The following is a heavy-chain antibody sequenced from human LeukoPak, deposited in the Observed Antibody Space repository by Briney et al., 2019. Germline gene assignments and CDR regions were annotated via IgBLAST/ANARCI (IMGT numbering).Heavy chain of an antibody. V-gene: IGHV3-23*01. J-gene: IGHJ3*02. CDR2: ISGSGGST. D-gene: IGHD4-17*01. Sequence: PGGSLRLSCAASGFTFSSYAMSWVRQAPGQGLEWVSAISGSGGSTYYADSVKGRFTISRDNSKNTLYLQMNSLRAEDTAVYYCAKDLNDYGDYLDAFDIWGQGTMVTVSS. CDR3: AKDLNDYGDYLDAFDI. CDR1: GFTFSSYA.